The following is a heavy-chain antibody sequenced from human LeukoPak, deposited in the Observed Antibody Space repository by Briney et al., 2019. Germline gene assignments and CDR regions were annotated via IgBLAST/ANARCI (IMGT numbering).Heavy chain of an antibody. Sequence: SVKVSCKASGGTFSSYAISWVRQAPGQGLEWMGGIIPIFGTANHAQKFQGRVTITADKSTSTAYMELSSLRSEDTAVYYCARVVAAAGTEWGQGTLVTVSS. CDR2: IIPIFGTA. V-gene: IGHV1-69*06. CDR1: GGTFSSYA. J-gene: IGHJ4*02. CDR3: ARVVAAAGTE. D-gene: IGHD6-13*01.